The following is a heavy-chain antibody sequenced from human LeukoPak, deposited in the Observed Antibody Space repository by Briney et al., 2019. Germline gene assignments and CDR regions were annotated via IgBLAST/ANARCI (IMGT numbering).Heavy chain of an antibody. Sequence: PGGSLRLSCAASGFTVSSNYMSWVRQAPGKGLEWVSVIYSGGSTYYADSVKGRFTISRDNSKNTLYLQMNSLRAEDTAVYYCARDLGYYYDNSGDGYWGQGTLVTVSS. CDR2: IYSGGST. D-gene: IGHD3-22*01. J-gene: IGHJ4*02. V-gene: IGHV3-66*01. CDR1: GFTVSSNY. CDR3: ARDLGYYYDNSGDGY.